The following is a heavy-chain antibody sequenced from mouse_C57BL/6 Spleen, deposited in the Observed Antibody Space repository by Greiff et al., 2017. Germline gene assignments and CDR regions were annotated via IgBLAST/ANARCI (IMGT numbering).Heavy chain of an antibody. Sequence: VQVVESGPELVKPGASVKISCKASGYAFSSSWMNWVKQRPGKGLEWIGRIYPGDGDTNYNGKFKGKATLTADKSSSTAYMQLSSLTSEDSAVYFCARGGLYDGYYDWYFDVWGTGTTVTVSS. D-gene: IGHD2-3*01. CDR2: IYPGDGDT. V-gene: IGHV1-82*01. CDR3: ARGGLYDGYYDWYFDV. J-gene: IGHJ1*03. CDR1: GYAFSSSW.